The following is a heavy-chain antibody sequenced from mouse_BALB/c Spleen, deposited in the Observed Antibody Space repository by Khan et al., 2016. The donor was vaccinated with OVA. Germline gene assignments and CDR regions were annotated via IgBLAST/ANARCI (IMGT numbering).Heavy chain of an antibody. CDR1: GYTFTSYW. V-gene: IGHV1-87*01. CDR3: VRSWDSYYFDY. D-gene: IGHD4-1*01. J-gene: IGHJ2*01. Sequence: QVQLKQSGAELARPGASVKLSCTASGYTFTSYWMHWVKQRPGQGLEWIGTIYPGNGDTRYTQKFKDKATLTADESSSTAYMQLSSLASEDSAVYYCVRSWDSYYFDYWGQGTTRTVSS. CDR2: IYPGNGDT.